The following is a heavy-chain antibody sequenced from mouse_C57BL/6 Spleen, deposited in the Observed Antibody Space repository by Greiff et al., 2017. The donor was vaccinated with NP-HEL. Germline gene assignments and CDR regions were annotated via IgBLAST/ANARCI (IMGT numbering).Heavy chain of an antibody. Sequence: QVQLQQPGAELVKPGASVTLSCKASGYTFTSYWMHWVKQRPGQGLEWIGMIYPNSGSTNYNAKFKSKATLTVDKSSSTAYMQLSSLTSEDSAVYYCARSGLALYYFDYWGKGTTLTVSS. CDR1: GYTFTSYW. CDR3: ARSGLALYYFDY. CDR2: IYPNSGST. D-gene: IGHD3-3*01. J-gene: IGHJ2*01. V-gene: IGHV1-64*01.